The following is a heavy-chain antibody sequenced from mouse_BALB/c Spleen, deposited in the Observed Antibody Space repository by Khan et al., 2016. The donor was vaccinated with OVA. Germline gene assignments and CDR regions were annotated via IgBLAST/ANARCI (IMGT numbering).Heavy chain of an antibody. CDR3: TRLAYYYHSEGFAY. Sequence: EVELVESGGDLVKPGGSLKLSCAASGFTFSTYGMSWVRQTPDKRLEWVAAISSGGSYTYYPDSVKGRFTISRDNAKNTLYLQMSSLKSEDTAMYYCTRLAYYYHSEGFAYWGQGTLVTVSA. CDR1: GFTFSTYG. J-gene: IGHJ3*01. D-gene: IGHD1-1*01. CDR2: ISSGGSYT. V-gene: IGHV5-6*01.